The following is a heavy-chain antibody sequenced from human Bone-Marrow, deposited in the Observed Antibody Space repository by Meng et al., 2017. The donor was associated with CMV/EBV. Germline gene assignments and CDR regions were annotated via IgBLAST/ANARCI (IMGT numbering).Heavy chain of an antibody. J-gene: IGHJ4*02. CDR2: INHSGGT. V-gene: IGHV4-34*01. CDR1: GGSFSGYY. D-gene: IGHD1-26*01. Sequence: QLQLQQSGAGRLKPSETLSLTCAAYGGSFSGYYWSWIRQPPGKGLEWMGEINHSGGTNYNPSLKSRVTIPVDTSKNQFSLKLSSVTAADTAVYYCARGQGSGSYYWGQGTLVTVSS. CDR3: ARGQGSGSYY.